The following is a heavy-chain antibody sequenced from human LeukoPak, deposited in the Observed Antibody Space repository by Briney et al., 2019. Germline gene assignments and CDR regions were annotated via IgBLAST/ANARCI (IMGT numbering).Heavy chain of an antibody. D-gene: IGHD3-10*01. CDR3: AREPHYGSGSYFFY. Sequence: SVTVSCKVSGYTLTELSMHWVRQAPGQGLEWMGGIIPIFGTANCAQKFQGRVTITADESTSTAYMELSSLRSEDTAVYYCAREPHYGSGSYFFYWGQGTLVTVSS. V-gene: IGHV1-69*13. CDR2: IIPIFGTA. CDR1: GYTLTELS. J-gene: IGHJ4*02.